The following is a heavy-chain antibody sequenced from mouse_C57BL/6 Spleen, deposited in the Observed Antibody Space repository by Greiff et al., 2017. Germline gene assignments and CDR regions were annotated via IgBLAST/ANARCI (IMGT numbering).Heavy chain of an antibody. CDR3: SRNSNYVYYFDY. D-gene: IGHD2-5*01. Sequence: QVQLKQPGAELVKPGDSVKMSCTASGYTFTSYWITWVKHRPRQGLEWIGDIYPGSGSTNHNEKFKSKATLTVDTSSSTAYMQRISLTSEDSAGYYCSRNSNYVYYFDYWGQGTTLTVSS. CDR2: IYPGSGST. J-gene: IGHJ2*01. CDR1: GYTFTSYW. V-gene: IGHV1-55*01.